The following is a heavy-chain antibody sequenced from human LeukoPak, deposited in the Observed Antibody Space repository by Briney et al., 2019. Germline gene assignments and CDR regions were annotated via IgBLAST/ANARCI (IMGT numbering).Heavy chain of an antibody. D-gene: IGHD2-2*01. Sequence: PGGSLRLSCAASGFTFSSYGMHWVRQAPGKGLEWVAFIRYDGSNKYYADSVKGRFTISRDNSKNTLYLQMNSLRAEDTAVYYCAKGASRPGDIVVVPAASDYWGQGTLVTVSS. J-gene: IGHJ4*02. CDR3: AKGASRPGDIVVVPAASDY. V-gene: IGHV3-30*02. CDR1: GFTFSSYG. CDR2: IRYDGSNK.